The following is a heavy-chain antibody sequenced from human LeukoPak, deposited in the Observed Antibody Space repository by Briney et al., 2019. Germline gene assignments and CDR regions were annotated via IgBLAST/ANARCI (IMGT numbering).Heavy chain of an antibody. J-gene: IGHJ5*02. CDR1: GYTFTDDY. V-gene: IGHV1-2*02. CDR3: ARDQPYYYGSGPFDP. D-gene: IGHD3-10*01. CDR2: INPNSGVT. Sequence: AASVKVSCKASGYTFTDDYVHWVRQAPGQGLEWMGWINPNSGVTNYAQKFQGRVTMTRDTSISTAYMELSRLRSDDTAVYYCARDQPYYYGSGPFDPWGQGTLVTVSS.